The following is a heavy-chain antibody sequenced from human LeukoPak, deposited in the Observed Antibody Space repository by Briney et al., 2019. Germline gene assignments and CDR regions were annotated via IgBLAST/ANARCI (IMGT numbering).Heavy chain of an antibody. CDR2: INIDGSST. CDR3: ARDYNTKGYGWFDP. D-gene: IGHD3-10*01. CDR1: GFTLSSYW. Sequence: GGSLRLSCAASGFTLSSYWMQWVRQVPGKGLVWVSRINIDGSSTSYADSVKGRFTISRDNAKNTLYLQMNSLRVEDTAVYRCARDYNTKGYGWFDPWGQGTLVTVSS. J-gene: IGHJ5*02. V-gene: IGHV3-74*01.